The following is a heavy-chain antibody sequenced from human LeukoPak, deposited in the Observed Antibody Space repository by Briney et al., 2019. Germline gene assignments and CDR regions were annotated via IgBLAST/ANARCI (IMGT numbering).Heavy chain of an antibody. J-gene: IGHJ3*02. V-gene: IGHV3-7*01. CDR1: GFTFSDYC. CDR2: INQGGSET. D-gene: IGHD3-10*01. CDR3: ARSYRRGGITMIRGVANRGAFDI. Sequence: GGPLRLSCAASGFTFSDYCMTWVRQAPGKGLEWVAHINQGGSETHYVESVKGRFIISRKNANNLLYLQMNSVRAEDTAVYFCARSYRRGGITMIRGVANRGAFDIWGQGTMVTVSS.